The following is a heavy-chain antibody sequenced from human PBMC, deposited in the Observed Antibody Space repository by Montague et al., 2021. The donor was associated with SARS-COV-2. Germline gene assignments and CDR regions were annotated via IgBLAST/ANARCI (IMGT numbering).Heavy chain of an antibody. D-gene: IGHD1-26*01. CDR2: IHYNGYT. CDR1: GGLSNTDPSNSDF. Sequence: SETLSLTCTVSGGLSNTDPSNSDFWGWIRQTPGKELEWIGWIHYNGYTNYNPSLKSRVTISIDTSKRYFSLRLNFLTATDTAVYYCARGRIFGPGARGFEHWGQGTLVTVAS. CDR3: ARGRIFGPGARGFEH. J-gene: IGHJ4*02. V-gene: IGHV4-61*05.